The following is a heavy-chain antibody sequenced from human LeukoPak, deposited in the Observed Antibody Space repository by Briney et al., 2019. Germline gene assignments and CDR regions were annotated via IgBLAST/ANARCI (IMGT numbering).Heavy chain of an antibody. CDR1: GFVVSSDF. Sequence: GGSLRLSCAASGFVVSSDFMNWVRQAPGKGLEWVSAMNSGGSTFYADSVKGRFIISRDKSRNMLYFQMNSLRVDDTAVYYCTRGGSMVRGVLWGQGTLVTVSS. D-gene: IGHD3-10*01. V-gene: IGHV3-53*01. CDR2: MNSGGST. CDR3: TRGGSMVRGVL. J-gene: IGHJ4*02.